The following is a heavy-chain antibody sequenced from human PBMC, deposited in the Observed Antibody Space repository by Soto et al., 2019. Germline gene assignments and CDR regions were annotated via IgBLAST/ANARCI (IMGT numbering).Heavy chain of an antibody. V-gene: IGHV1-3*01. CDR3: ARPNEGCSGGSCYSGSPYYYYGMDV. Sequence: ASVKVSCKASGYTFTSYAMHWVRQAPGQRLEWMGWINAGNGNTKYSQKFQGRVTITRDTSASTAYMELSSLRSEDTAVYYCARPNEGCSGGSCYSGSPYYYYGMDVWGQGTTVTVSS. D-gene: IGHD2-15*01. CDR2: INAGNGNT. CDR1: GYTFTSYA. J-gene: IGHJ6*02.